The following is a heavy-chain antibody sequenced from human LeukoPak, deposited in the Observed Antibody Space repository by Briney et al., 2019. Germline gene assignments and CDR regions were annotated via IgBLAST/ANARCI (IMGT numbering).Heavy chain of an antibody. Sequence: GESLKISCKGSGYSFTGYWIGWVRQMPGKGLEWMGIIHPGDSDTRYSPSFQGQVTISADKSITTAYLQWSSLKASDTAMYYCAKTRRGYYDSSGPFEYWGQGTLVTVSS. D-gene: IGHD3-22*01. CDR2: IHPGDSDT. V-gene: IGHV5-51*01. CDR1: GYSFTGYW. J-gene: IGHJ4*02. CDR3: AKTRRGYYDSSGPFEY.